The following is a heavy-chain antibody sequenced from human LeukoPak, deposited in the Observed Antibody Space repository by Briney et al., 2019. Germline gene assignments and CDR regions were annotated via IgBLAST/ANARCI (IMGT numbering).Heavy chain of an antibody. CDR1: GGTFTSYA. CDR2: IIPIFGTA. V-gene: IGHV1-69*05. D-gene: IGHD6-13*01. J-gene: IGHJ4*02. CDR3: ARGRQQLVAYFYD. Sequence: ASVKVSCKASGGTFTSYAISWVREAPGQGLEWMGGIIPIFGTANYAQKFQGRVTITTDESTSTAYMELSSLRSEETAVYYCARGRQQLVAYFYDGGTEILVTVSS.